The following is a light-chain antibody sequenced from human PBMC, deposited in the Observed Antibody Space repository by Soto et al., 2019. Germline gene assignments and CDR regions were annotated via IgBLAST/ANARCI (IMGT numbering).Light chain of an antibody. CDR2: GAS. J-gene: IGKJ1*01. Sequence: EIVMTQSPATLSVSPGERATLSCRASQSINSNLAWYQQKPGQAPRLLIYGASTRATGIPARFSGSGYGTEFTLTISSLQSEDFAVYYCQQYNNWPKTFGHGAKVEIK. CDR3: QQYNNWPKT. V-gene: IGKV3-15*01. CDR1: QSINSN.